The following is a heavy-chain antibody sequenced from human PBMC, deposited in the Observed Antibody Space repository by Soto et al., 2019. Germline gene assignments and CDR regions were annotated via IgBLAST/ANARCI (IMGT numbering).Heavy chain of an antibody. J-gene: IGHJ3*02. D-gene: IGHD4-17*01. CDR2: IYYSGST. CDR3: ARAEPYGFDI. CDR1: GCSIRSSSHY. Sequence: SETLSLTCSVSGCSIRSSSHYWVWVRQPPGKGLEWIGYIYYSGSTYYNPSLKSRVTISVDTSKNQFSLKLSSVTAADTAVYYCARAEPYGFDIWGQGTMVTVSS. V-gene: IGHV4-30-4*08.